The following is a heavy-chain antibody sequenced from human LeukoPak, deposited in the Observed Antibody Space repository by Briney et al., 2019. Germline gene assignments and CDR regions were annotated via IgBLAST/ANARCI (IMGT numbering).Heavy chain of an antibody. CDR3: ARGIPGYFGTSGYYYEY. CDR2: INHSGST. D-gene: IGHD3-22*01. Sequence: SETLSLTCAVYGGSFSGYYWSWIRQPPGKGLEWIGEINHSGSTNYSPSLKSRVTVSVDNSRNEFSLSLSSVSAADTAVYYCARGIPGYFGTSGYYYEYWGQGTLVTVSS. J-gene: IGHJ4*02. V-gene: IGHV4-34*01. CDR1: GGSFSGYY.